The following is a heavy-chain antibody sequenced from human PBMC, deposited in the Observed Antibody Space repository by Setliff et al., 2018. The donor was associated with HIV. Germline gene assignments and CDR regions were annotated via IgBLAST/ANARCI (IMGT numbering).Heavy chain of an antibody. CDR3: ARPSAGGGYNYWYFDL. D-gene: IGHD5-12*01. J-gene: IGHJ2*01. V-gene: IGHV4-30-2*03. CDR1: GGSISSGGYS. CDR2: IYHSGST. Sequence: SETLSLTCAVSGGSISSGGYSWNWIRQPPGKGLEWIGYIYHSGSTFYNPSLKSRVTISVDTSKNQFSLKLSSVTAADTAVYYCARPSAGGGYNYWYFDLWGRDTLVTVSS.